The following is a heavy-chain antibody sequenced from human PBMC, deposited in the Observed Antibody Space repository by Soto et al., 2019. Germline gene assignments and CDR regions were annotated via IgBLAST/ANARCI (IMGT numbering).Heavy chain of an antibody. CDR2: IIPIVGTS. Sequence: SVKVSCKASGGTFSSYAISWVRQAPGRGLEWMGGIIPIVGTSKYAQKFQARVTITADESTSTAYMELRSLTSEDTAVYYCARAGGASGSYHWFDPWGQVTLVPVSS. CDR1: GGTFSSYA. CDR3: ARAGGASGSYHWFDP. J-gene: IGHJ5*02. V-gene: IGHV1-69*13. D-gene: IGHD3-10*01.